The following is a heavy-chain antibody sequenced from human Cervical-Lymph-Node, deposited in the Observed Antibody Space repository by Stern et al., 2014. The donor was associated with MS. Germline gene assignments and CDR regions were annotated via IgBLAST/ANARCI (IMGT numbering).Heavy chain of an antibody. J-gene: IGHJ4*02. V-gene: IGHV1-2*06. CDR3: AKEAAMAVAGTGVDY. CDR1: GYTFTGYY. D-gene: IGHD6-19*01. CDR2: INPNSGGT. Sequence: QVQLVQSGAEVKKPGASVKVSCKASGYTFTGYYMHWVRQAPGQGLEWMGRINPNSGGTKQAPKFQGRVTMTRGTTLSTAYMGAGRLRSDDTAVYYCAKEAAMAVAGTGVDYWGQGTLVTVSS.